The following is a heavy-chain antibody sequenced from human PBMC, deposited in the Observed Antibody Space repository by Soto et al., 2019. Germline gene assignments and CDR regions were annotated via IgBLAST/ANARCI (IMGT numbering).Heavy chain of an antibody. V-gene: IGHV3-30-3*01. D-gene: IGHD6-19*01. CDR3: ARLPGPLVAVLYIYPLDGREAMSDEDV. Sequence: QMQLVESGGGVVQPGGSLRLSCAASGFTFNYYPMHWVRQAPGKGLEWVAVVSFDGSNKYYADSVKGRFTISKDNSKNTLYLQMNSLRREDTAVYYCARLPGPLVAVLYIYPLDGREAMSDEDVW. CDR2: VSFDGSNK. CDR1: GFTFNYYP. J-gene: IGHJ6*01.